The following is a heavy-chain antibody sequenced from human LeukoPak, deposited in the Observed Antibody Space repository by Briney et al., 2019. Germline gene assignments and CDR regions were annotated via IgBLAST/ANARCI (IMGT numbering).Heavy chain of an antibody. V-gene: IGHV3-7*01. CDR2: VKQDGSET. J-gene: IGHJ4*02. CDR1: GFIFSNYW. CDR3: ARDSPYFDY. Sequence: GGSLRLSCAASGFIFSNYWMTWVRQAPGKGLEWVANVKQDGSETYYMDSLRGRFTISRDNAKNSLYLQMNSLRSEDTAVYYCARDSPYFDYWGQGTLVTVSS.